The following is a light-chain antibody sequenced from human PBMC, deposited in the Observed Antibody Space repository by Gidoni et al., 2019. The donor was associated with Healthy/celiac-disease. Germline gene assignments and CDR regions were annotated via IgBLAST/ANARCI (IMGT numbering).Light chain of an antibody. CDR1: SSHVGGYNY. J-gene: IGLJ2*01. CDR2: DVS. CDR3: SSYTSSSTYVV. V-gene: IGLV2-14*01. Sequence: QSALTQPASVSGSPGQSLTISCTGTSSHVGGYNYVSWYQQHPGTAPKLMIYDVSNRPSGVANRFSGSKSGNTASLTSSGLQAEDEADYYCSSYTSSSTYVVFGGGTKLTVL.